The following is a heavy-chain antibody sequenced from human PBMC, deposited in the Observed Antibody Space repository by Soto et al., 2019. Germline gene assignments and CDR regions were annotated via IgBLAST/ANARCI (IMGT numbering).Heavy chain of an antibody. D-gene: IGHD4-4*01. CDR1: GFTFSSYA. CDR2: ISGSGDTT. V-gene: IGHV3-23*01. Sequence: EVQLLESGGGLVQPGGSLRLSCAASGFTFSSYAMNWVRQAPGKGLEWVSAISGSGDTTYYADSVKGRFTISRDNSKNTLYLQMNSLRAEDTAVYYCAKHREGYRCAFDYWGQGTLVPVSS. CDR3: AKHREGYRCAFDY. J-gene: IGHJ4*02.